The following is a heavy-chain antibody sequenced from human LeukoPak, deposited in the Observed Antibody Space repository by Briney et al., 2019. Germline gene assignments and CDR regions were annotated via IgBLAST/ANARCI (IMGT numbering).Heavy chain of an antibody. CDR2: IYYSGST. CDR1: GGSISSYY. Sequence: SETLSLTCTVSGGSISSYYWSWIRQPPGKGLEWIGYIYYSGSTNYNPSLKSRVTISLDTSKNQFSLKLSSVTAADTAVYYCARVSVTMVRGVPPPYWYFDLWGRGTLVTVSS. D-gene: IGHD3-10*01. CDR3: ARVSVTMVRGVPPPYWYFDL. J-gene: IGHJ2*01. V-gene: IGHV4-59*01.